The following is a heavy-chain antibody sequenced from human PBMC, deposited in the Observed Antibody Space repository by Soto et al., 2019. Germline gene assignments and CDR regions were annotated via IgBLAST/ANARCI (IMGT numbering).Heavy chain of an antibody. J-gene: IGHJ5*02. CDR1: GFSLSTSGVG. CDR3: AHRLRLTSYDFWTGITRGWFDP. CDR2: IYWDNDK. D-gene: IGHD3-3*01. V-gene: IGHV2-5*02. Sequence: QITLKESGPTLVKPTQTLTLTCTFSGFSLSTSGVGVGWIRQPPGKALEWLALIYWDNDKRYSPSLKSRLTITKDTSKNQVVLTMTNMDPVDTVTYYCAHRLRLTSYDFWTGITRGWFDPWGQGTLVTVSS.